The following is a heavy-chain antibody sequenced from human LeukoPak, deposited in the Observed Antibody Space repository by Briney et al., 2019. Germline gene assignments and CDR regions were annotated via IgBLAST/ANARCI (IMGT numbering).Heavy chain of an antibody. CDR3: ARVDTAMVAETDY. Sequence: PGGSLRLSCAASGFTFSSYSMNWVRQAPGKGLEWVSSISSSSSYIYYADSVKGRFTISRDNAKNSLYLQMNSLRAEDTAVYYCARVDTAMVAETDYWGQGTLVTVSS. CDR2: ISSSSSYI. D-gene: IGHD5-18*01. V-gene: IGHV3-21*01. J-gene: IGHJ4*01. CDR1: GFTFSSYS.